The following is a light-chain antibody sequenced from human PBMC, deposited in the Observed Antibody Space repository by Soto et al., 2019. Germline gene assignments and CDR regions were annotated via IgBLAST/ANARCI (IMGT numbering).Light chain of an antibody. CDR2: AAS. J-gene: IGKJ2*01. CDR3: QQSYSIPYT. CDR1: QSISSY. Sequence: DIQMTQSPSSLSASVGDRITIACRASQSISSYLNWYQQRPGKAPNLLIYAASSLRSGVPSRFSGRGSGTEFTLTISSLTPEDVATYYCQQSYSIPYTFDQGTKLEI. V-gene: IGKV1-39*01.